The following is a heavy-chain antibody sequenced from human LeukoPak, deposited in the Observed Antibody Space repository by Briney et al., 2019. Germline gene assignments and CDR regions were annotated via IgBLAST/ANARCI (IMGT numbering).Heavy chain of an antibody. Sequence: PGGSLRLSCAASGFTFSSYAMHWVRQAPGKGLEWVAVISYDGSNKYYADSVKGRFTISRDNSKNTLYLQMNSLRAEDTAVYYCARGPTGEWEPTTGAFDIWGQGTMVTVSP. J-gene: IGHJ3*02. V-gene: IGHV3-30-3*01. CDR2: ISYDGSNK. CDR1: GFTFSSYA. CDR3: ARGPTGEWEPTTGAFDI. D-gene: IGHD1-26*01.